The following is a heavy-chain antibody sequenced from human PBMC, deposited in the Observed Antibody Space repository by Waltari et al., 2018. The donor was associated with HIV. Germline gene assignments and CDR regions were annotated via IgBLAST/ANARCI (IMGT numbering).Heavy chain of an antibody. V-gene: IGHV3-49*03. CDR3: TRSSKLDY. Sequence: EVQRVEFGGGLVQPGRSLRLRCTGFGFSLGDFVISWFRQAPGKGLEWVGLIRSRTYGGATEYAASGKGRFTISRDDLKSVAYLQMNSLKTEDTAVYYCTRSSKLDYWGQGTLVTVSS. CDR1: GFSLGDFV. J-gene: IGHJ4*02. CDR2: IRSRTYGGAT. D-gene: IGHD4-4*01.